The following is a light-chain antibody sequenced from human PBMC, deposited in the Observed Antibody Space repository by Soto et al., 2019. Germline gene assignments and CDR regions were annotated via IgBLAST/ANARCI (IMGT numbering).Light chain of an antibody. CDR1: QSFSSSY. Sequence: SPGERATLSCRASQSFSSSYLAWYQQKPGQAPRLLIYGASSRATGIPDRFSGRGSGTDFTLTISRLEPEDFAVYYCQQYGSSPITVGQGTRLESK. V-gene: IGKV3-20*01. J-gene: IGKJ5*01. CDR2: GAS. CDR3: QQYGSSPIT.